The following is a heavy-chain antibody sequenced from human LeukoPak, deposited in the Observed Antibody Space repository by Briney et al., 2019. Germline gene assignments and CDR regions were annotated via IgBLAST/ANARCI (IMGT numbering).Heavy chain of an antibody. V-gene: IGHV3-30-3*01. D-gene: IGHD6-19*01. J-gene: IGHJ4*02. Sequence: SGRSLRLSCAASGFTFSSYAMHWVRQAPGKGLEWVAVISYDGSNKYYADSVKGRFTISRDNSKNTLYLQMNSLRAEDTAVYYCARDAAQYSSGWYRWAGDWGQGTLVTVSS. CDR2: ISYDGSNK. CDR3: ARDAAQYSSGWYRWAGD. CDR1: GFTFSSYA.